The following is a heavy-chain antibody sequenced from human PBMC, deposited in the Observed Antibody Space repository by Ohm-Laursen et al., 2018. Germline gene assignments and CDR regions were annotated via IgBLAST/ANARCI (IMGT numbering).Heavy chain of an antibody. D-gene: IGHD3-16*01. V-gene: IGHV4-34*01. Sequence: GTLSLTCAVYGGSFSGYYWSWIRQPPGKGLEWTGEINHSGSTNYNPPHKSRVTISVDTSKNKLFLKLSSVTAADTAVYYCAGIIPYYFDYWGQGTLVTVSS. CDR2: INHSGST. CDR3: AGIIPYYFDY. J-gene: IGHJ4*02. CDR1: GGSFSGYY.